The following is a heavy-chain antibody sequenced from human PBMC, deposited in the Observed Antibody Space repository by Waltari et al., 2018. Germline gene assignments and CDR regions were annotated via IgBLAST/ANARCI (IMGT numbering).Heavy chain of an antibody. CDR3: ARGAGIAAAGAHYYYYGMDV. V-gene: IGHV1-3*01. J-gene: IGHJ6*02. Sequence: QVQLVQSGAEVKKPGASVKVSCKASGYTFTSYATHWVRQAPGQRLEWMGWINAGNGNTKYSQKFQGRVTITRDTSASTAYMELSSLRSEDTAVYYCARGAGIAAAGAHYYYYGMDVWGQGTTVTVSS. CDR2: INAGNGNT. CDR1: GYTFTSYA. D-gene: IGHD6-13*01.